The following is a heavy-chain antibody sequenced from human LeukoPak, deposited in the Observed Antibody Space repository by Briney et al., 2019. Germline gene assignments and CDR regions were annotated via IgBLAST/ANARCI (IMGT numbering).Heavy chain of an antibody. V-gene: IGHV4-34*01. D-gene: IGHD4-17*01. J-gene: IGHJ3*02. CDR1: GGSFSGYY. Sequence: PSETLSLTCAVYGGSFSGYYWSWIRQPPGKGLEWIGEINHSGSTNYNPSLKSRVTISVDTSKNQFSLKLSSVTAVDTAVYYCARGLHSTVTTLGAFDIWGQGTMVTVSS. CDR2: INHSGST. CDR3: ARGLHSTVTTLGAFDI.